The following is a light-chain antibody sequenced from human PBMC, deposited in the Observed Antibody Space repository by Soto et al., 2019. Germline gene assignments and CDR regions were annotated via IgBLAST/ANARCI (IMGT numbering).Light chain of an antibody. CDR1: QSVRTK. J-gene: IGKJ5*01. Sequence: EIVMTQSPDTLYVSPGEGATLSCRASQSVRTKLAWYQQKAGQAPRLLIYGASNRATGIPARFSGSGSGTDFALTISSLEPEDFAVYYCQQRDYWQVTFGQGTRLEIK. CDR2: GAS. CDR3: QQRDYWQVT. V-gene: IGKV3-11*01.